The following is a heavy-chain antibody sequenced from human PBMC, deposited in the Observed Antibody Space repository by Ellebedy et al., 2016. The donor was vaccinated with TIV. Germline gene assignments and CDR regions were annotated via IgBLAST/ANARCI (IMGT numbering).Heavy chain of an antibody. V-gene: IGHV1-2*04. CDR1: GYTFTGYY. CDR2: INPNSGGT. CDR3: ARQDFVHYGMDV. J-gene: IGHJ6*02. D-gene: IGHD2-8*01. Sequence: ASVKVSXKASGYTFTGYYMHWVRQAPGQGLEWMGWINPNSGGTNYAQKFQGWVTMTRDTSISTAYMELSRLRSDDTAVYYCARQDFVHYGMDVWGQGTTVTVSS.